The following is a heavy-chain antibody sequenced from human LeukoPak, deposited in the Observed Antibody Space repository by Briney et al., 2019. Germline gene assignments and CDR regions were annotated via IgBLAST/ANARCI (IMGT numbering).Heavy chain of an antibody. V-gene: IGHV4-30-4*07. Sequence: NSSETLSLTCAVSGGSITIGAYSWSWIRQPPGKGLEWIGYVYYSGSTYYNPSFKSRGIISVDTSKNQFSLRLTSVTAADTAVYCARGGDEMGNGESFLAYWGQGILVTVSS. D-gene: IGHD5-24*01. CDR1: GGSITIGAYS. J-gene: IGHJ4*02. CDR2: VYYSGST. CDR3: ARGGDEMGNGESFLAY.